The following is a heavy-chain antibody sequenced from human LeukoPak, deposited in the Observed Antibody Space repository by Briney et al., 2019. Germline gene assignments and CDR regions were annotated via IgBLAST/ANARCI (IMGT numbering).Heavy chain of an antibody. CDR1: GFTFNNYE. J-gene: IGHJ4*02. CDR3: ARGREGIAAAGIFDY. D-gene: IGHD6-13*01. Sequence: GGSLRLSCAASGFTFNNYEMTWVRQAPGKGLEWISYISGSGSITSHADSVKGRFTISRDNAKNSLFLQMNSLRVEDTAVYYCARGREGIAAAGIFDYWGQGTLVTVSS. CDR2: ISGSGSIT. V-gene: IGHV3-48*03.